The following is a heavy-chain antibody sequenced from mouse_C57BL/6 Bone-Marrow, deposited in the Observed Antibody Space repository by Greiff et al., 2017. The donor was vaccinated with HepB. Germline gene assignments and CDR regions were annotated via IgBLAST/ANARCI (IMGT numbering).Heavy chain of an antibody. V-gene: IGHV1-4*01. CDR1: GYTFTSYT. CDR3: SGDYYYAMDY. J-gene: IGHJ4*01. Sequence: QVQLQQSGAELARPGASVTMSCKASGYTFTSYTMHWVKQKPGQGLEWIGYINPSSGYTKYNQKFKDKATLTADKSSSTAYMQLSSLTSEDSAVYYCSGDYYYAMDYWGQGTSVTVSA. CDR2: INPSSGYT.